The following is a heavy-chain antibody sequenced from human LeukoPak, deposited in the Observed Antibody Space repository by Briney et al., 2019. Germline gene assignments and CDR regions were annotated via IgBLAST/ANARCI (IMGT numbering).Heavy chain of an antibody. V-gene: IGHV3-21*01. J-gene: IGHJ4*02. Sequence: PGGSLRLSCAASGFTFSSYSMNWVRQAPGKGLEWVSSISSSSSYIYYADSVKGRFTISRDNAKNSLYLQMNSLRAEDTAVYYCARDTASGSYYGFDYWGQGTLVTVSS. CDR2: ISSSSSYI. CDR1: GFTFSSYS. CDR3: ARDTASGSYYGFDY. D-gene: IGHD1-26*01.